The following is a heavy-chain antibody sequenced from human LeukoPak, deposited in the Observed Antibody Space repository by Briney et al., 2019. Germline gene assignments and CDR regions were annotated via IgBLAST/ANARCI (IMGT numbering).Heavy chain of an antibody. Sequence: GGSLRLSCAASGFTFSSYAMSWVRQAPGKGLEWVSAISGSGGSTYYADSVKGRFTISRDNSKNTLYLQMGSLRAEDMAVYYCARSRRGWSIFGVVINPVKYYMDVWGKGTTVTVSS. J-gene: IGHJ6*03. CDR3: ARSRRGWSIFGVVINPVKYYMDV. CDR2: ISGSGGST. D-gene: IGHD3-3*01. V-gene: IGHV3-23*01. CDR1: GFTFSSYA.